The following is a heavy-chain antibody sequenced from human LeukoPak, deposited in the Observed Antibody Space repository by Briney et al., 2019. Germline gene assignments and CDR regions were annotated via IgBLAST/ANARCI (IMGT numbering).Heavy chain of an antibody. V-gene: IGHV3-74*01. CDR2: INSDGRST. CDR1: GFTFSSDW. D-gene: IGHD7-27*01. J-gene: IGHJ4*02. CDR3: ARENWGSSFDY. Sequence: GGSLRLSCAASGFTFSSDWMHWVRQAPGKGLVWVSRINSDGRSTRYADSVKGRFTISRDNAKNTLYLQMNSLRAEDTAVYYCARENWGSSFDYWGQGTLVTVSS.